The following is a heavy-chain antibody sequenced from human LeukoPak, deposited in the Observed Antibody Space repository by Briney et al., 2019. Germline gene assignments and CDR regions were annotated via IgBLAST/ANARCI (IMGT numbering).Heavy chain of an antibody. CDR1: GVSVSSNSGA. J-gene: IGHJ4*02. CDR2: TFYRSKYYY. Sequence: ASQTLSLTCAISGVSVSSNSGAWNWIRQSPSRGLAWLGRTFYRSKYYYEYAVSVKSRITINPDTSKNPFSLQLNSVTPEDTAVYYCARGVIATGFDFWGQGTQVAVSS. D-gene: IGHD2-21*01. CDR3: ARGVIATGFDF. V-gene: IGHV6-1*01.